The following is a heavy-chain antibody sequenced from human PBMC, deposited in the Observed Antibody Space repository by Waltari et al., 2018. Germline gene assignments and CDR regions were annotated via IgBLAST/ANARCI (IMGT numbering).Heavy chain of an antibody. CDR2: ISSSSSYI. CDR3: ARGSVGATPDY. J-gene: IGHJ4*02. Sequence: EVQLVESGGGLVKPGGSLRLSCAASGFTFSSYSMHWVRQAPGKGLEWVSSISSSSSYIYYADSVKGRFTISRDNAKNSLYLQMNSLRAEDTAVYYCARGSVGATPDYWGQGTLVTVSS. D-gene: IGHD1-26*01. CDR1: GFTFSSYS. V-gene: IGHV3-21*01.